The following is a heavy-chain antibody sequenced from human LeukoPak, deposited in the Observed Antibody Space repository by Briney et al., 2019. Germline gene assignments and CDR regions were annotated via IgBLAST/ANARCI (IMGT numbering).Heavy chain of an antibody. CDR3: ARDPPAVSINTYA. D-gene: IGHD2-8*01. J-gene: IGHJ4*02. Sequence: GGSLRLTCAASGFTVGNNYMNWVRQAPGKGLEWVSLIFSHGETSYADSVKGRFTISRDNSKNTLYLQMNGLRVEDTAVYYCARDPPAVSINTYAWGQGTLVTVSS. CDR2: IFSHGET. CDR1: GFTVGNNY. V-gene: IGHV3-66*01.